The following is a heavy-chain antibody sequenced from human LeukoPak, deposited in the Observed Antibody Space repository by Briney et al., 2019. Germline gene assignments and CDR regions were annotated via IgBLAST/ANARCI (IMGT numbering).Heavy chain of an antibody. CDR2: IYYSGST. CDR1: GGSISSNY. J-gene: IGHJ6*03. V-gene: IGHV4-59*01. CDR3: ARGSYYYDSRRDYYYYYMDV. Sequence: PSETLSLTCTVSGGSISSNYWSWIRQPPGKGLEWIGYIYYSGSTNYNLSLKSRVTISVDTSKNQFSLRLNSVTAADTAVYYCARGSYYYDSRRDYYYYYMDVWGKGTTVTVSS. D-gene: IGHD3-22*01.